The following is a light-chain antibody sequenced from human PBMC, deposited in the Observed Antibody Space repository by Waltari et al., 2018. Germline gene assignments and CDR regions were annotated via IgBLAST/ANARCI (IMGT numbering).Light chain of an antibody. CDR3: QSYDSSLSGWV. CDR1: NSNIGAGFA. Sequence: QSVLTQPPSVSGAPGQRVTIPCTGSNSNIGAGFAVHWYQHLQGTAPKLLISADNTRPSGVSDRFSGSQSGTSASLAITGLQAEDEADYYCQSYDSSLSGWVFGGGTKLTVL. CDR2: ADN. V-gene: IGLV1-40*01. J-gene: IGLJ3*02.